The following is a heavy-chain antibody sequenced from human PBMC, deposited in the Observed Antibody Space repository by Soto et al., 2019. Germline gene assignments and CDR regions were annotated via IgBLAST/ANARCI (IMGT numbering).Heavy chain of an antibody. J-gene: IGHJ4*02. V-gene: IGHV3-15*05. CDR1: GFNFSNAW. CDR3: TALPLDF. Sequence: EVQLVESGGGLVNPGGSIIISCAASGFNFSNAWMSRVRQVPGKGLERVGRIKSKTDGGTADFAAPVKSRFILSRDDSKTTLYLQMNSLKTEDSAVYYCTALPLDFWGQGTLVSVSS. CDR2: IKSKTDGGTA.